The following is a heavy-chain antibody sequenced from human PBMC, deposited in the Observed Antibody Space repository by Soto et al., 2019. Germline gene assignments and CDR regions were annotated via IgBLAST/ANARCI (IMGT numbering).Heavy chain of an antibody. CDR3: ARVGYYYDSSGYSDY. CDR2: IIPIFGTA. V-gene: IGHV1-69*13. CDR1: GGTFSSYA. J-gene: IGHJ4*02. Sequence: SVKVSCKASGGTFSSYAISWVRQAPGQGLEWMGGIIPIFGTANYAQKFQGRVTITADESTSTAYMELSSLRSEDTAVYYCARVGYYYDSSGYSDYWGQGTLVTVSS. D-gene: IGHD3-22*01.